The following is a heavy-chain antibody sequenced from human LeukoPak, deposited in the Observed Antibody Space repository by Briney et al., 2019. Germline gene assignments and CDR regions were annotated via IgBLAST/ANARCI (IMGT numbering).Heavy chain of an antibody. CDR2: TYYRSKWYN. CDR3: AGSHSSTWYPDC. J-gene: IGHJ4*02. CDR1: GDSVSSNSAT. Sequence: SQTLSLTCAISGDSVSSNSATWNWIRKPPSRGLEWLGRTYYRSKWYNEYAASVKSRTTINPDTSKNQFSLHLNSVTPEDTAVYYCAGSHSSTWYPDCWGQGTLVTVSS. V-gene: IGHV6-1*01. D-gene: IGHD6-13*01.